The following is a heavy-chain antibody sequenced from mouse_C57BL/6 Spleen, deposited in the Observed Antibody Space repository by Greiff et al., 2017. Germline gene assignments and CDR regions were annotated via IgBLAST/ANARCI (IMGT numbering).Heavy chain of an antibody. D-gene: IGHD2-1*01. CDR3: TSRLYYGDYFDY. V-gene: IGHV1-15*01. CDR2: IDPETGGT. J-gene: IGHJ2*01. Sequence: VQLQPSGAELVRPGASVTLSCKASGYTFPDYEMHWVKQTPVHGLEWIGAIDPETGGTAYNQTFQGKAILTADKSSSTAYMERRSLTSEYSAVYYGTSRLYYGDYFDYWGQGTTLTVSS. CDR1: GYTFPDYE.